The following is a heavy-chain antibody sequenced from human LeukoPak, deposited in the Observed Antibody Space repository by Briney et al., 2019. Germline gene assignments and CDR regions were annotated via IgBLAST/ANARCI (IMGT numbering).Heavy chain of an antibody. J-gene: IGHJ3*01. CDR1: GDSISSHY. Sequence: PSETLSLTCTVSGDSISSHYWSWIRQAPGKGLEWIGYIYYSGSTNYNPSLKSRVTISLDTSKNQVSLNLSSVTAADTAVYYCARPAERGYSYGLDFWGPGTMVTVSS. CDR3: ARPAERGYSYGLDF. D-gene: IGHD5-18*01. V-gene: IGHV4-59*11. CDR2: IYYSGST.